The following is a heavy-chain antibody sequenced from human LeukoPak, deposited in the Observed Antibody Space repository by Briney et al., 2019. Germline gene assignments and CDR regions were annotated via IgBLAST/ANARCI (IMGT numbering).Heavy chain of an antibody. CDR1: GGSISSGGYR. D-gene: IGHD2-21*01. V-gene: IGHV4-31*11. J-gene: IGHJ4*02. CDR2: INYSGST. CDR3: AREMDAHPRIVV. Sequence: SQTLSLTCAVSGGSISSGGYRWTWIRRHPGKGLEWIGYINYSGSTYYNPSLKSRVIISVDTSKNQFSLNLNSVTAADTAVYYCAREMDAHPRIVVWGQGTLVTVSS.